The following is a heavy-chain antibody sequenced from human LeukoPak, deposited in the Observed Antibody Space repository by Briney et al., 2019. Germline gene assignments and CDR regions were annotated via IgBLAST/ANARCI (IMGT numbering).Heavy chain of an antibody. D-gene: IGHD3-22*01. CDR1: GFTFSSYA. V-gene: IGHV3-23*01. CDR3: AKDRDDSSGYYSS. Sequence: GGSLRLSCAASGFTFSSYAMSWVRQAPGKGLEWVSAISGSGGSTYYADSVKGRFTISRDNSNNTLYLQMNSLRAEDTAVYYCAKDRDDSSGYYSSWGQGTLVTVSS. CDR2: ISGSGGST. J-gene: IGHJ4*02.